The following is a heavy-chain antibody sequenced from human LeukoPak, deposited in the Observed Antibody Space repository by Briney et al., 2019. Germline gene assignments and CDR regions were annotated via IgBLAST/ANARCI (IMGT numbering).Heavy chain of an antibody. D-gene: IGHD2-21*02. CDR3: AKDAGDVNWFDP. CDR2: IRYDGSNK. CDR1: GFTFSSYG. J-gene: IGHJ5*02. Sequence: GALRLSCAASGFTFSSYGMHWVRQAPGNGLEWVAFIRYDGSNKYYADSVKGRFTISRDNSKNTLYLQMNSLRAEDTAVYYCAKDAGDVNWFDPWGQGTLVTVSS. V-gene: IGHV3-30*02.